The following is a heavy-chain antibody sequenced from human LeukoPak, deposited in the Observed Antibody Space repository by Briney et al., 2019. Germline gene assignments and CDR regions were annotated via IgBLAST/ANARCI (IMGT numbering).Heavy chain of an antibody. J-gene: IGHJ4*02. D-gene: IGHD6-13*01. V-gene: IGHV4-34*01. CDR3: ASVGREAAGPALSY. CDR1: GGSFSGYY. CDR2: INHSGST. Sequence: SETLSLTCAVYGGSFSGYYWSRIRQPPGKGLEWIGEINHSGSTNYNPSLKSRVTISVDTSKNQFSLKLSSVTAADTAVYYCASVGREAAGPALSYWGQGTLVTVSS.